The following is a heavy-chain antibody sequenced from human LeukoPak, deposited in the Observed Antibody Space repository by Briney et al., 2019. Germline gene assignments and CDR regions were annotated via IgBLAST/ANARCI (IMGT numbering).Heavy chain of an antibody. Sequence: GESLKISCKGSGYSFTSYWIGWVRQMPGKGLEWMGIIYPGDSDTRYSPSFQGQVTISADKSISTAYLQWSSLKASDTAMYYCARAGIVGATTGYYYYYMDVWGKGTTVTVSS. D-gene: IGHD1-26*01. CDR3: ARAGIVGATTGYYYYYMDV. CDR1: GYSFTSYW. CDR2: IYPGDSDT. J-gene: IGHJ6*03. V-gene: IGHV5-51*01.